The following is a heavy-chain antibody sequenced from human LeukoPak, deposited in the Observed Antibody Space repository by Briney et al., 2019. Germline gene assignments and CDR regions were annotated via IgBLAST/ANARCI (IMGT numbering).Heavy chain of an antibody. D-gene: IGHD5-18*01. Sequence: GGSLRLSCAASGFTFDDYAMHWVRQAPGKGLEGVSGISWNSGSIGYADSVKGRFTISRDNAKNSLYLQMNSLRAEDTALYYCAKDLRGTAMAPFDYWGQGTLVTVSS. CDR2: ISWNSGSI. CDR3: AKDLRGTAMAPFDY. CDR1: GFTFDDYA. V-gene: IGHV3-9*01. J-gene: IGHJ4*02.